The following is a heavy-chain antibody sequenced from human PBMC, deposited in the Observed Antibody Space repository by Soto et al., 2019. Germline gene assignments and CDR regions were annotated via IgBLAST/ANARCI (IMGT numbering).Heavy chain of an antibody. V-gene: IGHV3-53*01. CDR1: GFTVSSNY. D-gene: IGHD3-16*01. CDR2: IYSGGST. Sequence: EVQLVESGGGLIQPGGSLRLSCAASGFTVSSNYMSWVRQAPGKGLEWVSVIYSGGSTYYADSVKGRFTISRDNSKNTLYLQMNSLRAEDTAVYYCAIVPRGRGRLGVFDPWGQGTLVTVSS. CDR3: AIVPRGRGRLGVFDP. J-gene: IGHJ5*02.